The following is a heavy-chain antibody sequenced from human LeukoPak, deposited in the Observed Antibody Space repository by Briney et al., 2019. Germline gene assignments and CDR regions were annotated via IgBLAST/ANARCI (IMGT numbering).Heavy chain of an antibody. CDR3: ARTRGYSSSFEGLWFDP. J-gene: IGHJ5*02. V-gene: IGHV1-18*01. D-gene: IGHD6-13*01. Sequence: ASVKVSCKASEYTFTSYDINWVRQATGQGLEWMGWISAYNGSTNYAQKLQGRVTMTSDTSTSTAYMELRSLRSDDTAVYYCARTRGYSSSFEGLWFDPWGQGTLVTVSS. CDR1: EYTFTSYD. CDR2: ISAYNGST.